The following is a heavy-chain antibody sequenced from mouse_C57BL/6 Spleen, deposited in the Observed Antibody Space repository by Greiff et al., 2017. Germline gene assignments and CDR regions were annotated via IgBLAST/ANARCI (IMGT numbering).Heavy chain of an antibody. Sequence: VQLQQSGPVLVKPGASVKMSCKASGYTFTDYYMNWVKQSHGKSLEWIGVINPYNGGTSYNQKFKGKATLTVDKSSSTAYMERNSLTSEDSAVYYCARGTMGNYYFDYWGQGTTLTVSS. CDR3: ARGTMGNYYFDY. D-gene: IGHD2-14*01. V-gene: IGHV1-19*01. CDR1: GYTFTDYY. J-gene: IGHJ2*01. CDR2: INPYNGGT.